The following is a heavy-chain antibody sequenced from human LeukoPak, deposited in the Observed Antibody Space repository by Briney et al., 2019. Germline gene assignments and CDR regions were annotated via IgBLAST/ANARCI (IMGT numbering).Heavy chain of an antibody. CDR3: AHSRRWLHNPLMGDFDY. CDR1: GFSLNTSGVG. V-gene: IGHV2-5*02. J-gene: IGHJ4*02. Sequence: SGPTLVNPTQTLTLTCTFSGFSLNTSGVGVGWIRQPPGKALEWLALIYWDDDKRYSPSLKTRLTITKDTSKNQVVLTMTNMDPVDTATYYCAHSRRWLHNPLMGDFDYWGQGTLVTVSA. CDR2: IYWDDDK. D-gene: IGHD5-24*01.